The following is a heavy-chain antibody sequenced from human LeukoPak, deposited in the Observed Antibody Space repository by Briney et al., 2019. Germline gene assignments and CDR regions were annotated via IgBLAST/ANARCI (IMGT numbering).Heavy chain of an antibody. CDR2: IYHSGST. Sequence: SETLSLTCTVSGYSISSGYYWGWIRQPPGKGLEWIGSIYHSGSTCYNPSLKSRVTISVDTSKNQFSLKLSSVTAADTAVYYCARDQTGYWGQGTLVTVSS. J-gene: IGHJ4*02. CDR3: ARDQTGY. CDR1: GYSISSGYY. V-gene: IGHV4-38-2*02.